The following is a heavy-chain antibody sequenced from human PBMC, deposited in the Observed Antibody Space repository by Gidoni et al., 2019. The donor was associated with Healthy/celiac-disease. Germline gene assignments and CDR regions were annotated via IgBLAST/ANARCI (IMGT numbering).Heavy chain of an antibody. J-gene: IGHJ4*02. D-gene: IGHD3-10*01. Sequence: QVQLVESGGGVVQPGRSLRLSCAASGFTFSSYGMHWVRQAPGKGLEVVAVIWYDGSNKYYADSVKGRFTISRDNSKNTLYLQMNSLRAEDTAVYYCARSKHYYGSGSYYNGFGYWGQGTLVTVSS. CDR3: ARSKHYYGSGSYYNGFGY. CDR2: IWYDGSNK. CDR1: GFTFSSYG. V-gene: IGHV3-33*01.